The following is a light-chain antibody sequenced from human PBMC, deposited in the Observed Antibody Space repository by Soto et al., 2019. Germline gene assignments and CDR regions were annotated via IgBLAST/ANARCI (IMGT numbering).Light chain of an antibody. J-gene: IGKJ1*01. V-gene: IGKV3-15*01. CDR3: QQYNNWPTVT. CDR1: QGIGNT. CDR2: GAS. Sequence: IVITQSSATLSVSPGEGATLSCRASQGIGNTLAWYQHKPGQAHRLIIYGASTRATGIPARFSGSGSGTEFTLTISSLQSEDFAVYYCQQYNNWPTVTFGQGTKLDIK.